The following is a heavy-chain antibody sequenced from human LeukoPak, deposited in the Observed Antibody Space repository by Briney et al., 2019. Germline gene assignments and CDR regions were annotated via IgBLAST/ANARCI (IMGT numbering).Heavy chain of an antibody. J-gene: IGHJ4*02. V-gene: IGHV3-53*01. Sequence: GGSLRLSCAASGFSVSSNYMFWLRQAPGKGLEWISVIYIDGSPFYADPVKGRFTISRDTSKNMLYLQMNSLRAEDTALYYCARELGHSSGSRVFGYWGQGTLVTVSS. CDR1: GFSVSSNY. CDR3: ARELGHSSGSRVFGY. D-gene: IGHD6-19*01. CDR2: IYIDGSP.